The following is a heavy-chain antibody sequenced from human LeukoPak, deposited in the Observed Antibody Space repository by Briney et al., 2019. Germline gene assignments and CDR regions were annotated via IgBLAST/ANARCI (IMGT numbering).Heavy chain of an antibody. V-gene: IGHV1-8*01. D-gene: IGHD6-19*01. CDR2: MNPNSGNT. CDR1: GYTFTSFD. CDR3: ALLFRGRIAVAGNH. Sequence: GASVKVSCEASGYTFTSFDINWVRQASGQGLEWMGGMNPNSGNTDYAQRFQGRVTMTRNTSKSTAYTELSSLRSEDTAVYYCALLFRGRIAVAGNHWGQGTLVTVSS. J-gene: IGHJ5*02.